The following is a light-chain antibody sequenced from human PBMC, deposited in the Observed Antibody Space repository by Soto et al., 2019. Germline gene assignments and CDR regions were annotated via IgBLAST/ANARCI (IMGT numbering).Light chain of an antibody. Sequence: EIVLTQSPGTLSLSPGERATLSCRASQSVRSSYLAWYQQKPGQAPRLLIYGASSRATGIPDRFSGSGSGTDFTLTISGLEPEDFAVYYCQQYSNSPRTFGQGTRLEIK. CDR1: QSVRSSY. CDR3: QQYSNSPRT. J-gene: IGKJ2*01. CDR2: GAS. V-gene: IGKV3-20*01.